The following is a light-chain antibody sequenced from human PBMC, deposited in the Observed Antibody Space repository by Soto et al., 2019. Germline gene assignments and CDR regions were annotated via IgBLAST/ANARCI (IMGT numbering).Light chain of an antibody. V-gene: IGKV1-5*01. J-gene: IGKJ1*01. CDR2: DAS. Sequence: DIQMTQSPSTLSASVGDRVTITCRASQSISSWLAWYQQKPGKAPKFLIYDASNLESGVPSRFSGSGSGTEFTLTISSLQPDDFATYYCQQYNSYPWTLGQGTKVDI. CDR3: QQYNSYPWT. CDR1: QSISSW.